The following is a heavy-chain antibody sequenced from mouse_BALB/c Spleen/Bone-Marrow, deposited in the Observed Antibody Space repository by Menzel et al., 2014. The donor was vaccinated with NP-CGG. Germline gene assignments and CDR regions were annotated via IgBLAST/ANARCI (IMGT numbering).Heavy chain of an antibody. J-gene: IGHJ3*01. CDR2: ILPGSGST. CDR3: ARRGYDGAY. V-gene: IGHV1-9*01. D-gene: IGHD2-14*01. Sequence: QVQLQQSGAELMKPGASVKISCKATGYTFSSYWIEWVKQRPGHGLEWIGEILPGSGSTNYNEKFKGTATFTADTSSNTAYMQLSSLTSEDSAVYYCARRGYDGAYWGQGTLVTVSA. CDR1: GYTFSSYW.